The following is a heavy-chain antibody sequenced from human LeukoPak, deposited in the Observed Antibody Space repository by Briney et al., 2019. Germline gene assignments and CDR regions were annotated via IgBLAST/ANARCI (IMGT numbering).Heavy chain of an antibody. CDR2: INHSGST. J-gene: IGHJ4*02. D-gene: IGHD3-22*01. Sequence: SETLSLTCAVYGGSFSGYYWSWIRQPPGKGLEWIGEINHSGSTNYNPSLKSRVTISVDTSKNQFSLKLSSVTAADTAVYYCASAIHYYDSSGPPDWGQGTLVTVSS. CDR1: GGSFSGYY. CDR3: ASAIHYYDSSGPPD. V-gene: IGHV4-34*01.